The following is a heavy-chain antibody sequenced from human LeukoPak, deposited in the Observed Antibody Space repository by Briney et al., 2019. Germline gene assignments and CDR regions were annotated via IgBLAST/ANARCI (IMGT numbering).Heavy chain of an antibody. J-gene: IGHJ6*03. CDR3: AGGAETYYYYYYMDV. Sequence: ASVKVSCKASGYSFTSHYMHWVRQAPGQGLEWMGGIIPIFGTANYAQKFQGRVTITADESTSTAYMELSSLRSEDTAVYYCAGGAETYYYYYYMDVWGKGTTVTISS. D-gene: IGHD2-21*01. V-gene: IGHV1-69*13. CDR1: GYSFTSHY. CDR2: IIPIFGTA.